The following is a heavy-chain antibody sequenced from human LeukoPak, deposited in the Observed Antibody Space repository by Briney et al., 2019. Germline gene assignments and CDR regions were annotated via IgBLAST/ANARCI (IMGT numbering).Heavy chain of an antibody. V-gene: IGHV3-23*01. D-gene: IGHD2-2*01. CDR2: ISASGANR. J-gene: IGHJ4*02. Sequence: GGSLRLSCAASGFTFNRYGMSWVRQAPGKGPEWVSGISASGANRYYADSVKGRFTISRDNSRDTLSVQINSLRAEDTAVYYCAKLQSVVIPAAMLGFDYWGQGILVTVSS. CDR3: AKLQSVVIPAAMLGFDY. CDR1: GFTFNRYG.